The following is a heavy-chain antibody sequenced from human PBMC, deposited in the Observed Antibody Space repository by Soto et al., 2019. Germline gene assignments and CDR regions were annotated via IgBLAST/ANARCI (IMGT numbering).Heavy chain of an antibody. V-gene: IGHV4-39*01. CDR2: IHYSGST. CDR1: GGSISIGTDY. CDR3: ARALVVAGTTRSRIDY. J-gene: IGHJ4*02. D-gene: IGHD6-19*01. Sequence: SETLSLTCDVSGGSISIGTDYWGWIRQPPGKGLEWIGNIHYSGSTNYNPSLKSRLSISVDTSKNQFSLKLSSVTAADTAVYYCARALVVAGTTRSRIDYWGQGTLVTVSS.